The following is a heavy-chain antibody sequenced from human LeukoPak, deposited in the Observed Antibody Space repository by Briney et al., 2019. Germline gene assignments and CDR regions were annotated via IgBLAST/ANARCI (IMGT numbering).Heavy chain of an antibody. Sequence: GASVKVSCKPSGYTFTGYYLHWVRQAPGQPLEWMGWINPNIGATMYAQKFQGRVTMTRDTSISTAYMELNSLRSDDTAVYYCARDRVGSGWPRPFYFENWGQGTLVTVSS. V-gene: IGHV1-2*02. J-gene: IGHJ4*02. CDR2: INPNIGAT. CDR3: ARDRVGSGWPRPFYFEN. D-gene: IGHD6-19*01. CDR1: GYTFTGYY.